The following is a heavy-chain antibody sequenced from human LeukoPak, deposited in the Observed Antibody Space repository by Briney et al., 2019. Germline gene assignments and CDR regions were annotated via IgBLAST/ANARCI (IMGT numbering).Heavy chain of an antibody. J-gene: IGHJ6*03. CDR2: ISAYNGNT. CDR3: ARGAYCSSTSCYDYYMDV. V-gene: IGHV1-18*01. CDR1: GYTFTTYG. Sequence: GASVKVSCXASGYTFTTYGISWVRQAPGQGLEWMAWISAYNGNTNYAQKLQGRVTMTTDTSTSTAYMELRSLRSDDTAVYYCARGAYCSSTSCYDYYMDVWGKGTTVTASS. D-gene: IGHD2-2*01.